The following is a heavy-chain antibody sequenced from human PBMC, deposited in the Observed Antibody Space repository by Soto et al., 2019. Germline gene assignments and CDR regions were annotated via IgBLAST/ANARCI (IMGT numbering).Heavy chain of an antibody. V-gene: IGHV6-1*01. D-gene: IGHD3-16*01. Sequence: PSQTLSLTCAISGDSVSSNSAVWNWIRQSPSGGLEWLGRTYYRSRWYNDYAVSVRSRITINPDTSKNQFSLHLNSVTPEDTAVYYCARVSVGYDYIWGSYNYMDVWGKGTTVTVSS. CDR3: ARVSVGYDYIWGSYNYMDV. CDR2: TYYRSRWYN. CDR1: GDSVSSNSAV. J-gene: IGHJ6*03.